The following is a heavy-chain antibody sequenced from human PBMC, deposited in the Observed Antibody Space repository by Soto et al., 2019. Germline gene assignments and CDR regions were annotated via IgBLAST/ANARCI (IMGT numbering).Heavy chain of an antibody. J-gene: IGHJ6*02. D-gene: IGHD2-2*01. CDR1: GGNVSSNTAA. CDR3: GTFLSTTSPDV. V-gene: IGHV6-1*01. CDR2: XXYXSXXXN. Sequence: SQTLTVICTTSGGNVSSNTAAWNWIRQSQSRGLXWLGXXXYXSXXXNXXXXSVKSRITISPDTSKNQCSLHLNSVTTEDTAVYYCGTFLSTTSPDVWGEVTPVT.